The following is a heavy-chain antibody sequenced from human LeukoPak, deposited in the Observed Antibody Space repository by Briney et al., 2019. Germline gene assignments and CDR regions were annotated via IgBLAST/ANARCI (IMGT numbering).Heavy chain of an antibody. D-gene: IGHD3-22*01. V-gene: IGHV3-66*01. CDR1: GFTVSSNY. CDR3: ATGQDHYYNTSGYYYGSDY. CDR2: IYSGGST. J-gene: IGHJ4*02. Sequence: PGGSLRLSCAASGFTVSSNYMSWVRQAPGKGLEWASVIYSGGSTYYADSVKGRFTISRDNSKNTLYLQMNSLRAEDTAVYYCATGQDHYYNTSGYYYGSDYWGQGTLVTVSS.